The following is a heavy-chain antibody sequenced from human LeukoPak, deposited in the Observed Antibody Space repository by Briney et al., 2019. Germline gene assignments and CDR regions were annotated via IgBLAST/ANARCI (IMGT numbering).Heavy chain of an antibody. V-gene: IGHV3-30*02. Sequence: PGGSLRLSCAASGFTFSSYGMHWVRQAPGKGLEWVAFIRYDGSNKYYADSVKGRFTISRDNSNNTLYLQMNSLRAEDTAVYYCAKNRFSGYDSPPFDYWGQGALVTVSS. CDR2: IRYDGSNK. CDR3: AKNRFSGYDSPPFDY. J-gene: IGHJ4*02. CDR1: GFTFSSYG. D-gene: IGHD5-12*01.